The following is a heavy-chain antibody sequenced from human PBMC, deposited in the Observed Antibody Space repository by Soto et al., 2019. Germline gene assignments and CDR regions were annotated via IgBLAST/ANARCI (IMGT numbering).Heavy chain of an antibody. J-gene: IGHJ4*02. CDR3: AGRPYRSIWPLDY. D-gene: IGHD6-13*01. CDR1: GYSFTSYW. V-gene: IGHV5-51*01. Sequence: GESLKISCKGSGYSFTSYWIGWVRQMPGKGLEWMGIIYPGDSDTKYSPSFQGRVTISADKSISTAYLQWSSLRASDTAMYYCAGRPYRSIWPLDYWGRGTLVTVSS. CDR2: IYPGDSDT.